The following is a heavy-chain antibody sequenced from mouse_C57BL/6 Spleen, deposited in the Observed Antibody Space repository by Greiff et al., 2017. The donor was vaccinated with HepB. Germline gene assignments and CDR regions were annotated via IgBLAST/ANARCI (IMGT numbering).Heavy chain of an antibody. CDR2: IDPETGGT. V-gene: IGHV1-15*01. D-gene: IGHD2-1*01. Sequence: VQLQQSGAELVRPGASVTLSCKASGYTFTDYEMHWVKQTPVHGLEWIGAIDPETGGTAYNQKFKGKAILTADKSSSTAYMELRSLTSEDSAVYYCTSPIYSYAMDYWGQGTSVTVSS. J-gene: IGHJ4*01. CDR3: TSPIYSYAMDY. CDR1: GYTFTDYE.